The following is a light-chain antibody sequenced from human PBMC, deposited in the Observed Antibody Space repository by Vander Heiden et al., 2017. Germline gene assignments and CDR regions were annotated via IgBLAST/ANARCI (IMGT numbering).Light chain of an antibody. CDR1: NIGSDS. Sequence: SYVLTQPPSVSVAPGQTARITCGGNNIGSDSVHWYQQKPGQAPVLVVYYESDRPSGIPERFSGSNSGNTATLTISRVEAGDEADYYCQVSGSSSDHHGVFGGGTKLTVL. CDR3: QVSGSSSDHHGV. J-gene: IGLJ3*02. V-gene: IGLV3-21*02. CDR2: YES.